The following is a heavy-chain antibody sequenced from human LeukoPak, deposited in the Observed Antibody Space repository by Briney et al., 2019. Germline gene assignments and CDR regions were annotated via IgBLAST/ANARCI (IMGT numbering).Heavy chain of an antibody. V-gene: IGHV3-23*01. CDR2: IANDGGST. CDR1: GFTFTTYA. D-gene: IGHD3-22*01. Sequence: PGGSLRLSCAASGFTFTTYAMSWVRQAPGKGLEWVSSIANDGGSTYYADSVKGRFTISRDNSRNTVYLQMNSLRAEDTAVYYCAKDGVRYYDSSGYYYPDYWGQGTLVTVSS. CDR3: AKDGVRYYDSSGYYYPDY. J-gene: IGHJ4*02.